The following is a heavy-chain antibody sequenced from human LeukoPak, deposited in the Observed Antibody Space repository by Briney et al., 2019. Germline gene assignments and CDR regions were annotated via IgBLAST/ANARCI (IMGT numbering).Heavy chain of an antibody. CDR2: FDSEDGET. CDR3: ATTTPVMAFDY. D-gene: IGHD3-16*01. J-gene: IGHJ4*02. CDR1: GYTLTELS. V-gene: IGHV1-24*01. Sequence: ASVKVSCKVSGYTLTELSMHWVRQAPGKGLEWMGGFDSEDGETTYAQEFQGRVTMTEDTSTDTAYMELSSLRSEDTAVYYCATTTPVMAFDYWGQGTLVTVYS.